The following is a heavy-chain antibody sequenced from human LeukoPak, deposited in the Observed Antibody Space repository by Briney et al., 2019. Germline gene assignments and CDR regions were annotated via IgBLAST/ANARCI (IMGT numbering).Heavy chain of an antibody. CDR1: GFTFSSYG. V-gene: IGHV3-30*02. CDR2: IRYDGSNK. Sequence: GGSLRLSCAASGFTFSSYGMHWVRQAPGKGLEWVAFIRYDGSNKYYADSVKGRFTISRDNSKNTLYLQMNSLRAEDTAVYYCAKVHTVLTYYYMDVWGKGTTVTISS. J-gene: IGHJ6*03. CDR3: AKVHTVLTYYYMDV. D-gene: IGHD4-17*01.